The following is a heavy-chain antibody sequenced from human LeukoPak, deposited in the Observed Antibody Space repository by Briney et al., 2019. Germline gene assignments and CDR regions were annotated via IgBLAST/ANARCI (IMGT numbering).Heavy chain of an antibody. J-gene: IGHJ4*02. V-gene: IGHV4-39*01. Sequence: SETLSLTCTVSGGSISSSSYYWGWIRQPPGKGLEWIGSIYYSGSTYYNPSLQSRVTISVDTSKNQFSLKLSSVTAADTAVYYCARIDYGGNSNFDYWGQGTLVTVSS. CDR3: ARIDYGGNSNFDY. CDR2: IYYSGST. CDR1: GGSISSSSYY. D-gene: IGHD4-23*01.